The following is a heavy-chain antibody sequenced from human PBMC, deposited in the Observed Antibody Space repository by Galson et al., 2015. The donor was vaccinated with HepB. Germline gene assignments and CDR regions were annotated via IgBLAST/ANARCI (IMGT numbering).Heavy chain of an antibody. CDR1: GFTFSSYG. CDR3: AKQGDYFDY. CDR2: ISYDGSNK. V-gene: IGHV3-30*18. J-gene: IGHJ4*02. Sequence: SLRLSCAASGFTFSSYGMHWVRQAPGKGLEWVAVISYDGSNKYYADSVKGRFTISRDNSKNTLYLQMNSLRAEDTAVYYCAKQGDYFDYWGQGTLVTVSS.